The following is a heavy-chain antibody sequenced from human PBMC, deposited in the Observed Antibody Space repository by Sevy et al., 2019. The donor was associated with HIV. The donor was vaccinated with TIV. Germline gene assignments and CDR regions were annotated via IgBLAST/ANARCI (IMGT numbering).Heavy chain of an antibody. Sequence: GGSLRLSCAASGFTFSSYGMHWVRQAPGKGLEWVAVIWYDGSNTYYADSVKGRFTISRDNSKNTLYLQMNSLRAEDTAVYYCARAGIAVAATDYFDYWGQGTLVTVSS. CDR1: GFTFSSYG. D-gene: IGHD6-19*01. V-gene: IGHV3-33*01. J-gene: IGHJ4*02. CDR3: ARAGIAVAATDYFDY. CDR2: IWYDGSNT.